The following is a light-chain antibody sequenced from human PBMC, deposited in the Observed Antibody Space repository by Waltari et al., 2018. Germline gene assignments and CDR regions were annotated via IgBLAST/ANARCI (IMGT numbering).Light chain of an antibody. CDR2: DAS. V-gene: IGKV3-11*01. CDR1: QSVKNY. Sequence: EIVLTQSTATLSLSPRERATLSCRASQSVKNYLAWYQQKPGQAPRLLIYDASNRATGIPARFTGSESGTDFTLTISSLEPEDFAVYYCQQRYYWPPTFGQGTKVEIK. CDR3: QQRYYWPPT. J-gene: IGKJ1*01.